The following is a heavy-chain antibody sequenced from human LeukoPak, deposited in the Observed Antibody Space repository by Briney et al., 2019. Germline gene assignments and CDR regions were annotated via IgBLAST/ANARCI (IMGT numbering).Heavy chain of an antibody. J-gene: IGHJ4*02. CDR2: ISGSGGLT. CDR1: GFTFNNQA. D-gene: IGHD4-17*01. Sequence: PGGSLRLSCAASGFTFNNQAMSWVRQAPGKGLEWVSGISGSGGLTYYADSVKGRFTISRDNSKNTLYLQMNSLRVEDTAVYYCAKQYYGDNNFDYWGQGALVTVSS. V-gene: IGHV3-23*01. CDR3: AKQYYGDNNFDY.